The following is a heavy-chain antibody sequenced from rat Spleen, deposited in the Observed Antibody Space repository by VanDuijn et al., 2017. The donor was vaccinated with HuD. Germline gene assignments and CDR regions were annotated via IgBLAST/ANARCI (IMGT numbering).Heavy chain of an antibody. CDR2: ISYDGSST. Sequence: EVQLVESGGGLVQPGRSLKLSCVTSGFTFNDYWMAWVRQAPTKGLEWVASISYDGSSTYYRDSVKGRFTISRDSAKSTLSLQMDSLRSEDTATYYCTTYSNWFPHWGQGTQVAVSS. CDR3: TTYSNWFPH. J-gene: IGHJ3*01. CDR1: GFTFNDYW. V-gene: IGHV5-20*01.